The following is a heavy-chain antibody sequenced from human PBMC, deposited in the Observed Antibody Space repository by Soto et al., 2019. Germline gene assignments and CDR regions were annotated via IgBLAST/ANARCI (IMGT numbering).Heavy chain of an antibody. J-gene: IGHJ4*02. V-gene: IGHV3-23*01. D-gene: IGHD3-10*01. CDR2: ISGSGGST. Sequence: GGSLRLSCAASGFTFSSYAMSWVRQAPGKGLEWVSAISGSGGSTYYADSVKGRFTISGDNSKNTLYLQMNSLRAEDTAVYYCAKDHELLWFGELLFPRGFDYWGQGTLVTVSS. CDR1: GFTFSSYA. CDR3: AKDHELLWFGELLFPRGFDY.